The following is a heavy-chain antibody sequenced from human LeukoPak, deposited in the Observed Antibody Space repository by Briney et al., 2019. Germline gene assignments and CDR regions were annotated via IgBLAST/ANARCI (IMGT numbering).Heavy chain of an antibody. Sequence: SVKVSCKASGGTFSSYAISWVRRAPGQGLEWMGGIIPIFGTANYAQKFQGRVTITADESTSTAYMELSSLRSEDTAVYYCARAPMVRGVIITSDYYYGMDVWGQGTTVTVSS. CDR3: ARAPMVRGVIITSDYYYGMDV. V-gene: IGHV1-69*13. D-gene: IGHD3-10*01. J-gene: IGHJ6*02. CDR2: IIPIFGTA. CDR1: GGTFSSYA.